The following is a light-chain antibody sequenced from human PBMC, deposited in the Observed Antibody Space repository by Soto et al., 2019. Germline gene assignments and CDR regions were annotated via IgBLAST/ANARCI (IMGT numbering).Light chain of an antibody. CDR1: QNIRNY. CDR2: DAS. CDR3: QQYNSPL. V-gene: IGKV1-5*01. J-gene: IGKJ5*01. Sequence: DIQMTQSPSSLSASVGDRVAITCRASQNIRNYLNWYQQKPGKAPKLLIYDASSLESGVPSRFSGSGSGTDFTLTISSLQPDDFATYYCQQYNSPLFGQGTRLEIK.